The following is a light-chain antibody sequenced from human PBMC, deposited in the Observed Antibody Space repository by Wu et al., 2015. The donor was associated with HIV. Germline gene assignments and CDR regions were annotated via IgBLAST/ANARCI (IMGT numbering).Light chain of an antibody. CDR3: QKYNGVPRT. CDR2: TAS. V-gene: IGKV1-27*01. Sequence: DVQMTQSPASLSASVGDRVTIACRASRDISYYLAWYQQRPGKVPKLLIYTASTLQSGVPSRFSGSGSGTEFTLTISSLQPEDVATYYCQKYNGVPRTFGQGTKVGI. J-gene: IGKJ1*01. CDR1: RDISYY.